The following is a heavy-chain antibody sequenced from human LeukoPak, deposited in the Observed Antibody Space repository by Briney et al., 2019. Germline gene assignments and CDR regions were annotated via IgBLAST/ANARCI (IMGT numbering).Heavy chain of an antibody. Sequence: ASVKVSRKASGYTFTSYGISWVRQAPGQGLEWMGWISAYNGNTNYAQKFQGRVTITRNTSISTAYMELSSLRSEDTAVYYCARANYGDYGFDPWGQGTLVTVSS. D-gene: IGHD4-17*01. J-gene: IGHJ5*02. V-gene: IGHV1-18*01. CDR3: ARANYGDYGFDP. CDR2: ISAYNGNT. CDR1: GYTFTSYG.